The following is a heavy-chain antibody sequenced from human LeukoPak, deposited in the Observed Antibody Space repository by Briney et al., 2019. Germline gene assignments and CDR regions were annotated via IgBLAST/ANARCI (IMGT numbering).Heavy chain of an antibody. CDR1: GFTFSSYA. CDR3: AKDWYYYGSGSYYNGPLDY. J-gene: IGHJ4*02. Sequence: PGGSLRLSCAASGFTFSSYAMSWVRQAPGKGLEWVSAISGSGGSTYYADSVKGRFTISRDNSKNTLYLQMNSLRAEDTAVYYCAKDWYYYGSGSYYNGPLDYWGQGTLVTVSS. V-gene: IGHV3-23*01. D-gene: IGHD3-10*01. CDR2: ISGSGGST.